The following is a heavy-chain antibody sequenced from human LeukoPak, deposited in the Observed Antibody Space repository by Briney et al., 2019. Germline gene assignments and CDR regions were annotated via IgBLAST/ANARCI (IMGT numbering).Heavy chain of an antibody. Sequence: SETLSLTCAVYGGSFSGYYWSWIRQPPGKGLEWIGEINHSGSTNYNPSLKSRVTISVDTSKNQFSLKLSSVTAADTAVYYCATYGGSDYWGRGTLVTVSS. CDR1: GGSFSGYY. CDR2: INHSGST. V-gene: IGHV4-34*01. CDR3: ATYGGSDY. J-gene: IGHJ4*02. D-gene: IGHD4/OR15-4a*01.